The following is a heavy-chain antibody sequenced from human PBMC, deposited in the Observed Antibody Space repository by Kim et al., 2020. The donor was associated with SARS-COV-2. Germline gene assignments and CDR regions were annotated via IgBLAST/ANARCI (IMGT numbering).Heavy chain of an antibody. D-gene: IGHD3-16*01. V-gene: IGHV4-4*09. CDR1: GGSIGHYY. CDR2: ISTNGGT. Sequence: SETLSLTCIVSGGSIGHYYWTWVRQSPGREPQYIGYISTNGGTKYSPSLESRVTMSLDTSRNQFSLTLRSVTTADTGMYYCARQTDYDYVWGPWGQGTLVTVSS. J-gene: IGHJ4*02. CDR3: ARQTDYDYVWGP.